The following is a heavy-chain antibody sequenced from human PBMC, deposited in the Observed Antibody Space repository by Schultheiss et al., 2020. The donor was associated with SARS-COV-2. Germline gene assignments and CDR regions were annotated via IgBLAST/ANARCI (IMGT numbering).Heavy chain of an antibody. J-gene: IGHJ4*02. CDR1: GSSITGFF. V-gene: IGHV4-59*01. D-gene: IGHD3-10*01. CDR3: ARAARVEQLFSVRGGHLDY. CDR2: IYFTGIT. Sequence: SETLSLTCSVSGSSITGFFWTWIRQPPGKGLDPIGNIYFTGITKYNPSLKSRVTISIDTSKNQFSLKLGSVIAADTAVYYCARAARVEQLFSVRGGHLDYWGRGTQVTVSS.